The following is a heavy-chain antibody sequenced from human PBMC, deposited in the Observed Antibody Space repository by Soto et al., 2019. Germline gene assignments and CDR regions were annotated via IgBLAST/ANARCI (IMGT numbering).Heavy chain of an antibody. J-gene: IGHJ4*02. V-gene: IGHV3-64*01. CDR2: ISSDGIST. D-gene: IGHD6-19*01. CDR3: ARRAVAGPIDF. Sequence: EGQLVESGGGLVQPGGSLRLSCAASGFTFSTYAMYWVRQAPWKGLEYVSAISSDGISTYYANSVKGRFTISRDNSKNTLYLQMGSLRVEDMAVYYCARRAVAGPIDFLGQGTLVTVSS. CDR1: GFTFSTYA.